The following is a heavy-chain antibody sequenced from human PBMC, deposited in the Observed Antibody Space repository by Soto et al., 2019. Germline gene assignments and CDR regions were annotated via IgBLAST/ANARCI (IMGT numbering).Heavy chain of an antibody. CDR3: ARHPFSYGPYYREV. CDR1: GGSFSGYY. Sequence: TLSLTCAVYGGSFSGYYWSWIRQPPGKGLEWIGEINHSGSTNYNPSLKSRVTISVDTSKNQFSLKLSSVTAADTAAYYCARHPFSYGPYYREVWGKGTRVTFSS. CDR2: INHSGST. V-gene: IGHV4-34*01. D-gene: IGHD4-17*01. J-gene: IGHJ6*03.